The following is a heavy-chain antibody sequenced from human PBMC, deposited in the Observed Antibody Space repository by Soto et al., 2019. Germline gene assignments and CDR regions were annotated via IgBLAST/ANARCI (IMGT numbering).Heavy chain of an antibody. J-gene: IGHJ6*02. D-gene: IGHD2-15*01. CDR3: ASRGGYCSGGSCYGYYYYGMDV. Sequence: QVQLVQSGAEVKKPGSSVKVSCKASGGTFSSYAISWVRQAPGQGLEWMGGIIPIFGTANYAQKFQGRVTITADESTSTAYMELSSLRSEDTAVDYCASRGGYCSGGSCYGYYYYGMDVWGQGTTVTVSS. CDR1: GGTFSSYA. CDR2: IIPIFGTA. V-gene: IGHV1-69*01.